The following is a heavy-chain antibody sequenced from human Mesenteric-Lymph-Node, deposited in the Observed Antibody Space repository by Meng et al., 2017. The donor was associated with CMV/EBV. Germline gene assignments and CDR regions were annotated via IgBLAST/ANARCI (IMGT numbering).Heavy chain of an antibody. J-gene: IGHJ4*02. V-gene: IGHV1-8*01. CDR2: MNPNSGNT. D-gene: IGHD2-2*01. Sequence: ASVKVSCKASGYTFTKYAVSWVRLAPGQGLEWMGWMNPNSGNTGYAQKFQGRVTMTRNTSISTAYMELSSLRSEDTAVYYCARAHRYCSSTSCLYYFDYWGQGTLVTVSS. CDR3: ARAHRYCSSTSCLYYFDY. CDR1: GYTFTKYA.